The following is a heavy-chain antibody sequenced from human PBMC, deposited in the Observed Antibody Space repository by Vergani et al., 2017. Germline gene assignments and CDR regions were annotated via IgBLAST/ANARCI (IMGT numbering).Heavy chain of an antibody. CDR3: ARGSYYYDSSGYFPGEFDY. D-gene: IGHD3-22*01. CDR2: IKQDGSEK. V-gene: IGHV3-7*01. Sequence: VQLVESGGGVVQPGRSLRLSCAASGFTFSSYWMSWVRQAPGKGLEWVANIKQDGSEKYYVDSVKGRFTISRDNAKNSLYLQMNSLRAEDTAVYYCARGSYYYDSSGYFPGEFDYWGQGTLVTVSS. CDR1: GFTFSSYW. J-gene: IGHJ4*02.